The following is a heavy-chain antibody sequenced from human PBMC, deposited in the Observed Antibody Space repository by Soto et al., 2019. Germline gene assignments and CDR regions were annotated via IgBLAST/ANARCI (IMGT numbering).Heavy chain of an antibody. CDR2: IYYSGST. CDR1: GGSISSGGYY. D-gene: IGHD5-18*01. Sequence: QVQLQESGPGLVKPSQTLSLTCTVSGGSISSGGYYWSWIRQHPGKGLEWIGYIYYSGSTYYNPSLKSRVTISVDTAKNQFSLKLSSVTASDTAVYYCARGRYSYGPQGFDPWGQGTLVTVSS. J-gene: IGHJ5*02. CDR3: ARGRYSYGPQGFDP. V-gene: IGHV4-31*03.